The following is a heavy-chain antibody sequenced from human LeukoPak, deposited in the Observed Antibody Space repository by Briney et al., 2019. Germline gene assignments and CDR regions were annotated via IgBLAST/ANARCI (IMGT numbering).Heavy chain of an antibody. CDR2: INSDGSST. CDR3: ARVVSSSWSNWFDP. Sequence: GGSLRLSCAASGFPFSSYWMHWVRHAPGKGLVWVSRINSDGSSTRYADSVKGRFTISRDNAKNTLYLQMNSLRAEDTAVYYCARVVSSSWSNWFDPWGQGTLVTVSS. D-gene: IGHD6-13*01. CDR1: GFPFSSYW. J-gene: IGHJ5*02. V-gene: IGHV3-74*01.